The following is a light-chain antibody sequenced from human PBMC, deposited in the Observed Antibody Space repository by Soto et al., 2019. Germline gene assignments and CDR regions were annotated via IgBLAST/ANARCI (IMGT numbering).Light chain of an antibody. CDR3: QQYNSYS. CDR2: HAS. J-gene: IGKJ1*01. Sequence: DIQMTQSPSTLSASVGDRVTITCRASQSISYWLAWYQQKPGTAPKLLIYHASTLESGVPSRFSGSGSGTEFTLTISSLQPDDFATYYCQQYNSYSFGQGTKVDI. CDR1: QSISYW. V-gene: IGKV1-5*01.